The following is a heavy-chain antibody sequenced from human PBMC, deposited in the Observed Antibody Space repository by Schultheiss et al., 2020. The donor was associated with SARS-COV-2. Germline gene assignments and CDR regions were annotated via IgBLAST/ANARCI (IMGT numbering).Heavy chain of an antibody. CDR2: IYYSGST. Sequence: SETLSLTCTVSGGSISSYYWSWIRQPPGKGLEWIGYIYYSGSTNYNPSLKSRVTISVDTSKNQFSLKLSSVTAADTAVYYCAREGELLYYYYGMDVWCQGTTVTVSS. CDR1: GGSISSYY. D-gene: IGHD1-7*01. CDR3: AREGELLYYYYGMDV. V-gene: IGHV4-59*12. J-gene: IGHJ6*02.